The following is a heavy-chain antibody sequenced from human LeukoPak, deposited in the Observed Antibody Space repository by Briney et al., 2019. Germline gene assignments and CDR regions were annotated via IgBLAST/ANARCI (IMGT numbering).Heavy chain of an antibody. D-gene: IGHD2-15*01. V-gene: IGHV3-43D*03. Sequence: TGGSLRLSCAASGFTFDDYAMHWVRQAPGKGLEWVSLISWDGGSTYYADSVKGRFTISRDNSKNSLYLQMNSLRAEDTALYYCAKDINLWDVVVVDHVEPRRDYYYGMDVWGQGTTVTVSS. CDR2: ISWDGGST. J-gene: IGHJ6*02. CDR3: AKDINLWDVVVVDHVEPRRDYYYGMDV. CDR1: GFTFDDYA.